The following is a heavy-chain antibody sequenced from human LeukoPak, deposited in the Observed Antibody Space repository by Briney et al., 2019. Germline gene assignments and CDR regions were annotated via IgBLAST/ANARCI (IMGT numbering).Heavy chain of an antibody. V-gene: IGHV3-9*01. CDR1: GFTFGDYA. CDR2: ISWNSGSI. Sequence: GGSLRLSFAASGFTFGDYAMHWVRQAPGKGLEWVSGISWNSGSIGYADSVKGRFTISRDNAKNSLYLQMNSLRAEDTALYYCAKGVSGIVGATAHFDYWGQGTLVTVSS. D-gene: IGHD1-26*01. J-gene: IGHJ4*02. CDR3: AKGVSGIVGATAHFDY.